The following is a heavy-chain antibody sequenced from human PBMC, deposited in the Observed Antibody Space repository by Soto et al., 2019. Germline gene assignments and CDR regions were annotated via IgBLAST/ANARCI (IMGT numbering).Heavy chain of an antibody. J-gene: IGHJ5*02. CDR2: VSPYNGYT. Sequence: QVQLLQSGGEVKEPGASVKVSCKTSGYTFTSYAISWVRQAPGQGLEWLGWVSPYNGYTSYAQRFQSRLTMATDTSTMTAYMDLRILTSDDTAVYYGARHRRGENHQPLFDPWGQGTLVTVSS. CDR3: ARHRRGENHQPLFDP. D-gene: IGHD3-10*01. V-gene: IGHV1-18*01. CDR1: GYTFTSYA.